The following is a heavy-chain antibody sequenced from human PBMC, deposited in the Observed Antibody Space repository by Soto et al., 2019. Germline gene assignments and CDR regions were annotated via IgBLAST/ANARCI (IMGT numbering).Heavy chain of an antibody. J-gene: IGHJ5*02. D-gene: IGHD6-19*01. CDR3: TTDNESIAVALFDP. CDR1: GFTFSNAW. V-gene: IGHV3-15*01. CDR2: IKSKTDGGTT. Sequence: GGSLRLSCAASGFTFSNAWMSWVRQAPGKGLEWVGRIKSKTDGGTTDYAAPVKGRFTISRDDSKNTLYLQMNSLKTEDTAVYYCTTDNESIAVALFDPWGQGTLVTVSS.